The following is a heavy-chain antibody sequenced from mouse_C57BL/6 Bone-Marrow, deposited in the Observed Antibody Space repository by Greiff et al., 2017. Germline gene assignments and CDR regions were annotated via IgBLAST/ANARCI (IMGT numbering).Heavy chain of an antibody. Sequence: DVMLVESGGDLVKPGGSLKLSCAASGFTFSSYGMSWVRQTPDKRLEWVATISSGGSYTYYPDSVKGRFTISRDNAKNTLYLHMSSLKSEDTAMYYCARRGRGWDLRLDYWGQGTTLTVSS. V-gene: IGHV5-6*02. J-gene: IGHJ2*01. CDR1: GFTFSSYG. CDR2: ISSGGSYT. CDR3: ARRGRGWDLRLDY. D-gene: IGHD4-1*01.